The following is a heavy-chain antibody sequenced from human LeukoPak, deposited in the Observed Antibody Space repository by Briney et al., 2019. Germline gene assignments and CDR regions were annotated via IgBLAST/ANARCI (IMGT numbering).Heavy chain of an antibody. J-gene: IGHJ4*02. CDR1: GFTFSSYW. CDR3: EPEIYFDY. Sequence: GSLRLSCAASGFTFSSYWMSWVRQAPGKGLEWVAVISYDGSNKYYADSVKGRFTISRDNSKNTLYLQMNSLRAEDTAVYYCEPEIYFDYWGQGTLVTVSS. V-gene: IGHV3-30*03. CDR2: ISYDGSNK.